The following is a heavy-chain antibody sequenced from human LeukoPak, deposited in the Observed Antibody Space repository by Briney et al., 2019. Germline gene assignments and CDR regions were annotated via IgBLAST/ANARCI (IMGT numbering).Heavy chain of an antibody. J-gene: IGHJ3*02. CDR2: ISSSSSTI. CDR3: ARVSREDAFDI. V-gene: IGHV3-48*04. CDR1: GFTFSSYS. Sequence: GGSLRLSCAASGFTFSSYSMIWVRQAPGKGLEWVSYISSSSSTIYYADSVKGRFTISRDNAKTSLYLQMNSLRAEDTAVYYCARVSREDAFDIWGQGTMVTVSS.